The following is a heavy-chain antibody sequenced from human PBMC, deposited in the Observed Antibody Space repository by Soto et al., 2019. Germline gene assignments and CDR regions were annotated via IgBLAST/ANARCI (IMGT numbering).Heavy chain of an antibody. Sequence: EVQLVESGGGLVRPGRSLRLSCAASGFTFDDYAMHWVRQAPGKGLEWVSGISWNSGSIGYADSVKGRFTISRDNAKNSLYLQMNSLRAEDTALYYCAKDRVMTKYYYYGMDVWGQGTTVTVSS. V-gene: IGHV3-9*01. CDR1: GFTFDDYA. CDR3: AKDRVMTKYYYYGMDV. CDR2: ISWNSGSI. J-gene: IGHJ6*02.